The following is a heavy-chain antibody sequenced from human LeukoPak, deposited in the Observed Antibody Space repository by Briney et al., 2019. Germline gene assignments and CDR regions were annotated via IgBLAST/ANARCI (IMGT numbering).Heavy chain of an antibody. D-gene: IGHD2-2*01. CDR1: GGTFSSYA. CDR3: ARVSSTRSYYYGMDV. CDR2: IIPILGIA. V-gene: IGHV1-69*04. Sequence: ASVKVSCKASGGTFSSYAISWVRQAPGQGLEWMGRIIPILGIANYAQKFQGRVTITADKSTSTAYMELSSLRSEDTAVYYCARVSSTRSYYYGMDVWGQGTTVTVSS. J-gene: IGHJ6*02.